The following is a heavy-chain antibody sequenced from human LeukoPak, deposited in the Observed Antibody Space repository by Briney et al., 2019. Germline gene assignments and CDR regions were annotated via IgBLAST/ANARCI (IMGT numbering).Heavy chain of an antibody. CDR1: GFTFSSYS. V-gene: IGHV3-21*04. CDR2: ISSSSSYI. D-gene: IGHD6-19*01. Sequence: AGGSLRLSCAASGFTFSSYSMNWVRQAPGKGLEWVSSISSSSSYIYYADSVKGRFTISRDNAKNSLYLQMNSLRAEDTAVYYCARDLGYSSGWYGNWFDPWGQGTLVTVSS. J-gene: IGHJ5*02. CDR3: ARDLGYSSGWYGNWFDP.